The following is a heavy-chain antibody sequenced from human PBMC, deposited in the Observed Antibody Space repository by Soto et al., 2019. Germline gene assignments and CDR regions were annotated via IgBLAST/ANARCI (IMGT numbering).Heavy chain of an antibody. Sequence: SQTLAILCAISWDPVSSDTDAWDWIRQSPARGLEWLGRTSYRSKLYYDYATSVKGRVTINPDTSKNHFSLQLNSATPEDTALYYCARGLGRDLCDGMDVWGQGTTVTVSS. CDR2: TSYRSKLYY. J-gene: IGHJ6*02. CDR3: ARGLGRDLCDGMDV. V-gene: IGHV6-1*01. D-gene: IGHD2-21*01. CDR1: WDPVSSDTDA.